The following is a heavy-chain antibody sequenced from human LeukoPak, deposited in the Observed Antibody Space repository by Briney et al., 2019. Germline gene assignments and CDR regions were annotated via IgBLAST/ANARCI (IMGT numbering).Heavy chain of an antibody. V-gene: IGHV1-18*01. CDR2: ISAYNGNT. J-gene: IGHJ4*02. Sequence: ASVKVPCKASGYTFTSYGISWVRQAPGQGLEWMGWISAYNGNTNYAQKLQGRVTMTTDTSTSTAYMELRSLRSDDTAVYYCARVAGSGSYLAYYFDYWGQGTLVTVSS. CDR3: ARVAGSGSYLAYYFDY. D-gene: IGHD3-10*01. CDR1: GYTFTSYG.